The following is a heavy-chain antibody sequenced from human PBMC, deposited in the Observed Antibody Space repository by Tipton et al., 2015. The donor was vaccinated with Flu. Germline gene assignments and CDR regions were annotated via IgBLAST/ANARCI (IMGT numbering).Heavy chain of an antibody. D-gene: IGHD6-6*01. CDR3: ARDTREGSSANNWFDP. CDR2: IRHDGSDK. J-gene: IGHJ5*02. CDR1: GFMFSGYG. Sequence: SLRLSCAASGFMFSGYGMHWVRQAPGKGLEWVAFIRHDGSDKYYTESVKGRFTISRDDSKNALYLLMSSLRPEDTAVYYCARDTREGSSANNWFDPWGQGILVTVSS. V-gene: IGHV3-30*02.